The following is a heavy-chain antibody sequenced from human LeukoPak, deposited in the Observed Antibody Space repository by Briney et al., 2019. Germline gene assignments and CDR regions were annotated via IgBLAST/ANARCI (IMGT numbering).Heavy chain of an antibody. D-gene: IGHD4-11*01. CDR2: IYHSGST. Sequence: ASETLSLTCTVSGYSISSGYYWGWIRQPPGKGLEWIGSIYHSGSTYYNPSLKSRITISVDTSKNQFSLKLSSVTAADTAVYYCAGDLDYSNYRGIVMDVWGKGTTVTISS. CDR3: AGDLDYSNYRGIVMDV. J-gene: IGHJ6*04. CDR1: GYSISSGYY. V-gene: IGHV4-38-2*02.